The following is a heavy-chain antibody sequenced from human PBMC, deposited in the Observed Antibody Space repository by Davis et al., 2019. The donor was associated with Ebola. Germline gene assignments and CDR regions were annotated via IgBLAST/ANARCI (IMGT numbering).Heavy chain of an antibody. Sequence: ASVKVSCKASGYTFTGYYMHSVRQAPGQGLEWMGRIHPNSGGTNYAQKFQGRVTMTRDTSISTAYMELSSLRSEDTAVYYCARLVGEFYFYGMDVWGKGTTVTVSS. J-gene: IGHJ6*04. CDR3: ARLVGEFYFYGMDV. CDR2: IHPNSGGT. V-gene: IGHV1-2*06. D-gene: IGHD3-10*01. CDR1: GYTFTGYY.